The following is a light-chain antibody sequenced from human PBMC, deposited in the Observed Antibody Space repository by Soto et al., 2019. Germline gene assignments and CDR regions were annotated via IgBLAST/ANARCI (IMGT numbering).Light chain of an antibody. CDR1: QSVSSN. J-gene: IGKJ5*01. CDR2: GAS. Sequence: EIGMSQSPSTLSVSPGERATLSCRASQSVSSNLAWYQQKPGQAPRLLIYGASTRATGIPARFSGSGSGTDFTLTISRLEPEDFALYYCQQYGYSPITFGQGTRLEIK. V-gene: IGKV3-15*01. CDR3: QQYGYSPIT.